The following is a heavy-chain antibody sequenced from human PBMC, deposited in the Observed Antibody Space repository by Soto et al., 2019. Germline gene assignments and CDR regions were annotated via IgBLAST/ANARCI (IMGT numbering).Heavy chain of an antibody. Sequence: ASVKVSCKASGYTFTSYAMHLVRQAPGQRLEWMGWINAGNGNTKYSQKLQGRVTMTTDTSTSTAYMELRSLRSDDTAVYYCARDRTQNRITMVRGVTPPADYWGQGTLVTVSS. CDR2: INAGNGNT. CDR3: ARDRTQNRITMVRGVTPPADY. V-gene: IGHV1-3*01. CDR1: GYTFTSYA. J-gene: IGHJ4*02. D-gene: IGHD3-10*01.